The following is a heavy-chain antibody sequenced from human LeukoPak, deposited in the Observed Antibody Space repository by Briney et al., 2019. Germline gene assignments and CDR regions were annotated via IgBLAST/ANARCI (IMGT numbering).Heavy chain of an antibody. D-gene: IGHD6-19*01. CDR1: GFTFSSYG. CDR2: ISYDGSNK. J-gene: IGHJ4*02. V-gene: IGHV3-30*18. CDR3: AKEESQWLVRPGFDY. Sequence: GGSLRLSCAASGFTFSSYGMHWVRQAPGKGLEWMAVISYDGSNKYYADSVKGRFTISRDNSKNTLYLQMNSLRAEDTAVYYCAKEESQWLVRPGFDYWGQGTLVTVSS.